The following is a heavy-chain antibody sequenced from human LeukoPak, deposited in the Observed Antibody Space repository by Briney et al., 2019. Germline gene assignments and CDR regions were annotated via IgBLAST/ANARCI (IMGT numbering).Heavy chain of an antibody. CDR3: ARGLEWLTRRHTWFDP. D-gene: IGHD3-3*01. Sequence: ASGKVSCKASGYTFTSYGISWVRQAPGQGLEWMGWISAYNGNTNYAQKLQGRVTMTTDTSTGTAYMELRSLRSDDTAVYYCARGLEWLTRRHTWFDPWGQGTLVTVSS. V-gene: IGHV1-18*01. J-gene: IGHJ5*02. CDR2: ISAYNGNT. CDR1: GYTFTSYG.